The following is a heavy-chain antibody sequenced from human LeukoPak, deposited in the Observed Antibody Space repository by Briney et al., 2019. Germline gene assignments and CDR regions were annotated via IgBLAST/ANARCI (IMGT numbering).Heavy chain of an antibody. D-gene: IGHD1-14*01. CDR2: ISSSGSTI. Sequence: PGGSLRLSCAASGFTFSSYEMNWVRQDPGKGLEWVSYISSSGSTIYYADSVKGRFTISRDNAKNSLYLQMNSLRAEDTAVYYCASNPYYYYYMDVWGKGTTVTVSS. J-gene: IGHJ6*03. V-gene: IGHV3-48*03. CDR1: GFTFSSYE. CDR3: ASNPYYYYYMDV.